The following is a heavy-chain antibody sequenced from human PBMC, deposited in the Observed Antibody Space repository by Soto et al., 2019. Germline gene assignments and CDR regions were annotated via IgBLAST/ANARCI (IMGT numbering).Heavy chain of an antibody. V-gene: IGHV1-18*01. CDR3: ARDRNYDFWSGYYPPGHYYGMDV. J-gene: IGHJ6*02. D-gene: IGHD3-3*01. CDR1: GYTFTSYG. CDR2: ISAYNGNT. Sequence: SVKVSCKASGYTFTSYGISWVRQAPGQGLEWMGWISAYNGNTNYAQKLQGRVTMTTDTSTSTAYTELRSLRSDDTAVYYCARDRNYDFWSGYYPPGHYYGMDVWGQGTTVTVSS.